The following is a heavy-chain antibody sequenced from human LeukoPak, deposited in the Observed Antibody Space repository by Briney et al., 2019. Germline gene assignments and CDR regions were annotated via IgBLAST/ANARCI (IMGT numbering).Heavy chain of an antibody. Sequence: AASVKVSCKASGYTFTSYYMHWVRQAPGQGLEWMGWINPNSGGTNYAQKFQGRVTMTRDTSISTAYMELSRLRSDDTAVYYCARGETTVAGTSTYYYYYMDVWGKGTTVTVSS. CDR3: ARGETTVAGTSTYYYYYMDV. D-gene: IGHD6-19*01. J-gene: IGHJ6*03. CDR2: INPNSGGT. CDR1: GYTFTSYY. V-gene: IGHV1-2*02.